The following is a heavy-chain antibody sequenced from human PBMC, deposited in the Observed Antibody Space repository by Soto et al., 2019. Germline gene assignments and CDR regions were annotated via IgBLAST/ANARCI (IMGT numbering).Heavy chain of an antibody. CDR3: ARGSGYNFDY. V-gene: IGHV4-28*03. Sequence: SETLSLTCAVPGFSIGSNNWWGWIRQPPGKGLEWIGNIYYSGSTYYNPSLKSRVTISVDTSKNQFSLKLSSVTAADTAVYYCARGSGYNFDYWGQGTLVTVS. J-gene: IGHJ4*02. CDR2: IYYSGST. CDR1: GFSIGSNNW. D-gene: IGHD3-3*01.